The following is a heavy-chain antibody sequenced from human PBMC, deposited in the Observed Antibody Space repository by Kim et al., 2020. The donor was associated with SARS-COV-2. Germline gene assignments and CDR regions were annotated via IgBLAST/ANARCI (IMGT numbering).Heavy chain of an antibody. Sequence: SLRLSCAASGFTFDDYAMHWVRQAPGKGLEWVSGISWNSGSIGYADSVKGRFTISRDNAKNSLYLQMNSLRAEDTALYYCAKDMGIAVAGFDYWGQGTLVTVSS. D-gene: IGHD6-19*01. CDR1: GFTFDDYA. V-gene: IGHV3-9*01. J-gene: IGHJ4*02. CDR2: ISWNSGSI. CDR3: AKDMGIAVAGFDY.